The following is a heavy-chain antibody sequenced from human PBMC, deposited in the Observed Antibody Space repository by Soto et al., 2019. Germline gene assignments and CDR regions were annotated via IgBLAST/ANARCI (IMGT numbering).Heavy chain of an antibody. Sequence: QVQLVQSGAEVKKPGSSVKVSCKASGGTFSSYTISWVRQAPGQGLEWMGRIIPILGIANYAQKFQGRVTTTADKSTSTAYMELSSLRSEDTAVYYCAREGIAAATAWFDPWGQGTLVTVSS. CDR1: GGTFSSYT. CDR2: IIPILGIA. J-gene: IGHJ5*02. CDR3: AREGIAAATAWFDP. V-gene: IGHV1-69*08. D-gene: IGHD6-13*01.